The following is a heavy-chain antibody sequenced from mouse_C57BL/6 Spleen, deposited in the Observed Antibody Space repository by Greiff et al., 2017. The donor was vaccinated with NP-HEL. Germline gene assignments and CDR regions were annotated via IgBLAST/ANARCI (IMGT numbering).Heavy chain of an antibody. V-gene: IGHV5-16*01. Sequence: EVQLVESEGGLVQPGSSMKLSCTASGFTFSDYYMAWVRQVPEKGLEWVANINYDGSSTYYLDSLKSRFIISRDNAKNILYLQMSSLKSEDTATYYCARAGGLRRDWYFDVWGTGTTVTVSS. J-gene: IGHJ1*03. CDR1: GFTFSDYY. CDR2: INYDGSST. D-gene: IGHD2-4*01. CDR3: ARAGGLRRDWYFDV.